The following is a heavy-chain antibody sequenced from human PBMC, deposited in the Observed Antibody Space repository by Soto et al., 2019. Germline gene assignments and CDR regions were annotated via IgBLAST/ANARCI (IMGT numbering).Heavy chain of an antibody. Sequence: GAPVKVSWKASGYTFASYAMHWVRQAPGQRLEWMGWINAGNGNTKYSQKFQGRVTITRDTSASTAYMELSSLRSEDTAVYYCARTSHPFLTGYLPPPGFDYWGQGTLVTVSS. J-gene: IGHJ4*02. CDR1: GYTFASYA. V-gene: IGHV1-3*01. CDR3: ARTSHPFLTGYLPPPGFDY. CDR2: INAGNGNT. D-gene: IGHD3-9*01.